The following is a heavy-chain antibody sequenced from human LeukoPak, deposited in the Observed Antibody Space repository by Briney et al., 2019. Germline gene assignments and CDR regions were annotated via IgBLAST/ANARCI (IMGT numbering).Heavy chain of an antibody. CDR2: FYPGDSDI. V-gene: IGHV5-51*01. CDR3: ARGDGYNYYFDY. D-gene: IGHD5-24*01. J-gene: IGHJ4*02. Sequence: GESLKISRQSSGYSFTSYWIGWVRQMPGKGLEWMGIFYPGDSDIRYSPSFQGQVTISADKSISTAYLQWSSLKASDTAIYYCARGDGYNYYFDYWGQGTLVTVSS. CDR1: GYSFTSYW.